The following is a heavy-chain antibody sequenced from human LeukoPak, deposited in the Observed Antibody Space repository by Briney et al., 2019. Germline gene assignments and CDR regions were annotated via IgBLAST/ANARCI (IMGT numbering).Heavy chain of an antibody. CDR3: ASKVGDVTAYDH. CDR1: GDSVSSNSAA. J-gene: IGHJ4*02. CDR2: TYYRSKWYN. Sequence: SQTLSLTCAISGDSVSSNSAAWNWIRQSPSRGLEWLGRTYYRSKWYNDYAVSVKSRITINPDTSKNQFSLKLTSVTATDTSVYYCASKVGDVTAYDHWGQGTLVTVSS. V-gene: IGHV6-1*01. D-gene: IGHD2-21*02.